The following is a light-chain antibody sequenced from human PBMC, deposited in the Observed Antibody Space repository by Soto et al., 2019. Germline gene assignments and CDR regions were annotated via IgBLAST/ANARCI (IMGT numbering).Light chain of an antibody. CDR3: AAWDDSLNARGV. J-gene: IGLJ3*02. CDR2: NDN. CDR1: RSNIGSNA. V-gene: IGLV1-44*01. Sequence: QSVLTQPPSASGTPGQRVTISCSGSRSNIGSNAVSWYQQLTGTAPKLLIYNDNQRPSGVPDRFSASKSGTSASLAISGLQSEDEADYYCAAWDDSLNARGVFGGGTKVTVL.